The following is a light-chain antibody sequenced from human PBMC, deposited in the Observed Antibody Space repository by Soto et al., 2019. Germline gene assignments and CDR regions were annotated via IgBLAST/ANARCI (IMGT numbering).Light chain of an antibody. Sequence: EVVLTQSPATLTLSPGERATLSCRASQSISINLAWYHQKPGQAPRLLIYGASSRATGVPDRFSGSGSGTDFTLTISRLEPEDIAVYYCQQYSSSPLTFGGGTKVHI. J-gene: IGKJ4*01. CDR3: QQYSSSPLT. V-gene: IGKV3-20*01. CDR2: GAS. CDR1: QSISIN.